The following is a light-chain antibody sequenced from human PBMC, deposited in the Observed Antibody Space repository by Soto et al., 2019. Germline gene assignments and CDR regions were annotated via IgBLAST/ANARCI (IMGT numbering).Light chain of an antibody. CDR2: KAS. Sequence: IEMTQSPSSLSASVGDTVTITVGASQTISSWLACYQQKPGKAPKLLIYKASTLKSGVPSRFSGSGSGTEFTLTISSLQPDDFATYYCQHYNSYSEAFGQGTKVDIK. CDR1: QTISSW. CDR3: QHYNSYSEA. J-gene: IGKJ1*01. V-gene: IGKV1-5*03.